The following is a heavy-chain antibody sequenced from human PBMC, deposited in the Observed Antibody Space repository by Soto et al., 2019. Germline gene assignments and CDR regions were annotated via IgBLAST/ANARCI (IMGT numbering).Heavy chain of an antibody. V-gene: IGHV1-3*01. Sequence: QVQLVQSGAEVKKPGASVKVSCKASGYTFTSYAMHWVRQAPGQWLEWMGWINAGNGNTKYSQKFQGRVTITRDTSASTAYMELSSLRSEDTAVYYCARLFIAAAGNGWFDPWGQGTLVTVSS. CDR2: INAGNGNT. CDR1: GYTFTSYA. J-gene: IGHJ5*02. CDR3: ARLFIAAAGNGWFDP. D-gene: IGHD6-13*01.